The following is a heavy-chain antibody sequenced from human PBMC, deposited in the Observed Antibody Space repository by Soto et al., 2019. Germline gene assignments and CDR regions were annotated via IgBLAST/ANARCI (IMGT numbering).Heavy chain of an antibody. Sequence: SETLSLTCTVSGGSISSYYWSWIRQPPGKGLEWIGYIYYSGSTNYNPSLKSRVTISVDTSKNQFSLKLSSVTAADTAMYYCARGLSDSGVAVAPGGYWGQGTLVTVSS. J-gene: IGHJ4*02. CDR2: IYYSGST. V-gene: IGHV4-59*01. CDR1: GGSISSYY. D-gene: IGHD6-19*01. CDR3: ARGLSDSGVAVAPGGY.